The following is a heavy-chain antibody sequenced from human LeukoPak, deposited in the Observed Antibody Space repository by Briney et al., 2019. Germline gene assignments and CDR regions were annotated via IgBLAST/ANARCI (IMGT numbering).Heavy chain of an antibody. CDR1: DESFSGYY. D-gene: IGHD6-13*01. CDR2: IDHSGST. Sequence: SETLSLTCAVYDESFSGYYCSWIRQPPRKGLEWIGEIDHSGSTNYNPSLQSRVTISVDTSKNQFSLKLSSVTAADTAVYYCARQWDSSSWYAWGQGTLVTVSS. V-gene: IGHV4-34*01. CDR3: ARQWDSSSWYA. J-gene: IGHJ4*02.